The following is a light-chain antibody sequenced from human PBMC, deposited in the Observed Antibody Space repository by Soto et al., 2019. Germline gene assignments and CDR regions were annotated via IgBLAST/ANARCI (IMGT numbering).Light chain of an antibody. Sequence: EIVLTQSPGTLSLSPGERATLSCRASQNVSNSYLAWYQQKPGQAPRLLIYGASSEATGIPDTFSGSGSGTDFTLTISRLEPQDSAGYYCQQYGTSPSTFGQGTKLEIK. CDR1: QNVSNSY. CDR3: QQYGTSPST. V-gene: IGKV3-20*01. J-gene: IGKJ2*01. CDR2: GAS.